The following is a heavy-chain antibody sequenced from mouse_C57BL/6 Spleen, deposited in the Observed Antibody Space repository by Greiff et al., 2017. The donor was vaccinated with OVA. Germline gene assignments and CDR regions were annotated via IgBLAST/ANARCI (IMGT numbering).Heavy chain of an antibody. D-gene: IGHD2-5*01. Sequence: QVQLQQPGAELVKPGASVKLSCKASGYTFTSYWMHWVKQRPGQGLEWIGMIHPNSGSTNYNVKFKSKATLTVDKSSSTAYMQLSSLTSEDSAVYFCARKAAYYSNYGGYFDVWGTGTTVTVSS. J-gene: IGHJ1*03. CDR1: GYTFTSYW. CDR3: ARKAAYYSNYGGYFDV. V-gene: IGHV1-64*01. CDR2: IHPNSGST.